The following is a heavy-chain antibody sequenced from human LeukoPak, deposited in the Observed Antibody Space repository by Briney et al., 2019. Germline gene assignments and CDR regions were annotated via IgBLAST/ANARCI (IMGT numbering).Heavy chain of an antibody. D-gene: IGHD3-22*01. CDR3: ARETYYYDSSGYYDY. CDR1: GGSISSYY. CDR2: IYTSGST. V-gene: IGHV4-4*07. J-gene: IGHJ4*02. Sequence: SETLSLTRTVSGGSISSYYWSWIRQPAGKGLEWIGRIYTSGSTNYNPSLKSRVTMSVDTSKNQFSLKLSSVTAADTAVYYCARETYYYDSSGYYDYWGQGTLVTVSS.